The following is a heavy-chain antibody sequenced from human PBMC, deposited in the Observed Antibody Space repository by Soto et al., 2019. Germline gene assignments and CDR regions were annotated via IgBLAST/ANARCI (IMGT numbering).Heavy chain of an antibody. J-gene: IGHJ6*02. V-gene: IGHV1-46*01. D-gene: IGHD6-19*01. CDR3: ARDEVAGPYYYYYGMDV. CDR1: GYTFPSYY. Sequence: ASVKVSCKASGYTFPSYYMHWVRQAPGQGLEWMGIINPSGGSTSYAQKFQGRVTMTRDTSTSTVYMELSSLRSEDTAVYYCARDEVAGPYYYYYGMDVWGQGTTDTVSS. CDR2: INPSGGST.